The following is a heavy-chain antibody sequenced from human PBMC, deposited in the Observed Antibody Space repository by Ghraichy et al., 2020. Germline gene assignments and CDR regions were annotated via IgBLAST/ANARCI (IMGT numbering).Heavy chain of an antibody. CDR3: ARDRYYDRIFDI. CDR2: IYYSGST. V-gene: IGHV4-61*01. CDR1: GGSVSSGSYY. J-gene: IGHJ3*02. D-gene: IGHD3-22*01. Sequence: SETLSLTRTVSGGSVSSGSYYWSWIRQPPGKGLEWIGYIYYSGSTNYNPSLKSRVTISVDTSKNQFSLKLSSVTAADTAVYYCARDRYYDRIFDIWGQGTMVTVSS.